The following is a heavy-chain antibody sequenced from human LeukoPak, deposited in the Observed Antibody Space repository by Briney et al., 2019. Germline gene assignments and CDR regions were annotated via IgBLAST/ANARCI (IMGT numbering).Heavy chain of an antibody. D-gene: IGHD2-2*02. Sequence: GGSLRPSCAASGFTFSSYSMNWVRQAPGKGLEWVSSISSSSSYIYYADSVKGRFTISRDNAKNSLYLQMNGLRAEDTAVYYCARRKAIATRGLDYWGQGTLVTVSS. J-gene: IGHJ4*02. V-gene: IGHV3-21*04. CDR2: ISSSSSYI. CDR3: ARRKAIATRGLDY. CDR1: GFTFSSYS.